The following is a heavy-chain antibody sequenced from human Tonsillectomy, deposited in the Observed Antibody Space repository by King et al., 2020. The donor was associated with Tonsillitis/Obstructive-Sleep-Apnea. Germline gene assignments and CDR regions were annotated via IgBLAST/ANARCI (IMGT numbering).Heavy chain of an antibody. CDR3: AGGGPEREHWKKYYFYYHRDV. Sequence: VQLVESGAEVKKPGASVKVSCKASGYTFTSYGISWVRQAPGQGLEWMGWISSYNGNTNYAQKLQGRFTMPTDTSTSTAYMELRSLRSDDTAVYYCAGGGPEREHWKKYYFYYHRDVWGKGTTVTVPS. D-gene: IGHD1-1*01. CDR2: ISSYNGNT. CDR1: GYTFTSYG. J-gene: IGHJ6*03. V-gene: IGHV1-18*01.